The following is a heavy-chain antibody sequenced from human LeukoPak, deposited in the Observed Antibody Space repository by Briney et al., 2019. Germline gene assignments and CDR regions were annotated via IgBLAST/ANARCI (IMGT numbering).Heavy chain of an antibody. CDR3: STDSGRSYFYFDF. V-gene: IGHV1-24*01. D-gene: IGHD3-10*01. Sequence: ASVKVSCKISGFCLSVLSIQWMRQAPGKGLEWVGGIRPETGEPIFAQKFRGRVTITEDTFTDTGYLELRGLTSEDTAVYYCSTDSGRSYFYFDFWGQGTLVTVSS. CDR2: IRPETGEP. J-gene: IGHJ4*02. CDR1: GFCLSVLS.